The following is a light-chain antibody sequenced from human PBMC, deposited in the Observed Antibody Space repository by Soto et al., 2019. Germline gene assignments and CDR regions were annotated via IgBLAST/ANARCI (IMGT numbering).Light chain of an antibody. CDR1: PFIHHY. V-gene: IGKV1-39*01. Sequence: DVHLTQSPYSLSASVGDRVTITCRASPFIHHYLNWYQQRPEEAPKALMYEGCTLQSGVPSRFSGGGSGTDFTLTISSLQPEDVATYFCQQSYSDWTFGQGTKVEIK. CDR2: EGC. J-gene: IGKJ1*01. CDR3: QQSYSDWT.